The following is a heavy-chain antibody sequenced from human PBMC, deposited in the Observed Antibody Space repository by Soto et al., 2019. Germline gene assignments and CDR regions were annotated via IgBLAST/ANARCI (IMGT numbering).Heavy chain of an antibody. J-gene: IGHJ4*02. D-gene: IGHD7-27*01. V-gene: IGHV3-30-3*01. CDR3: ARVLKTTGGQNWAFNYFDS. CDR2: ISYDGTNK. CDR1: GFSFSISP. Sequence: QVQLVASGGGVGQPWRSLRLSCAASGFSFSISPMHWVRQAPGKGPEWVALISYDGTNKFYADSVKGRFTISRYNSKSTLYLHAGSLRPEAAADYSRARVLKTTGGQNWAFNYFDSWGQGTLVTVSS.